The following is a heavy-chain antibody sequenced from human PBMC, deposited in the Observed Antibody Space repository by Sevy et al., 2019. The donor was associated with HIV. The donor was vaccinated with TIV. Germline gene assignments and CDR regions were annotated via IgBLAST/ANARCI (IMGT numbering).Heavy chain of an antibody. V-gene: IGHV3-74*01. CDR1: DLRNYW. Sequence: GGSLRLSCVASDLRNYWMHWVRQVPGKGLVWVSRMNQDGNIINYADFVKGRFIISRDNARNTLYLQMNSLRADDTAVYYCVRDFNGYSDYWGQGTLVTVSS. J-gene: IGHJ4*02. D-gene: IGHD3-22*01. CDR2: MNQDGNII. CDR3: VRDFNGYSDY.